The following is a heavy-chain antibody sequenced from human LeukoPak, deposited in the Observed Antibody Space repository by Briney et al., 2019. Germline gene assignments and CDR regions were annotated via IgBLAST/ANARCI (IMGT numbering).Heavy chain of an antibody. CDR3: AKEGRYGEYFDY. CDR2: ISNDGSDK. J-gene: IGHJ4*02. D-gene: IGHD4-17*01. V-gene: IGHV3-30*18. CDR1: GFAFANYG. Sequence: GGSLRLSCAASGFAFANYGIYWVRQAQGKVLEWVAVISNDGSDKHYADSVKGRFTISRDNSKKTVYLQMNSLRGEDTAVYYCAKEGRYGEYFDYWGQGTLVTVSS.